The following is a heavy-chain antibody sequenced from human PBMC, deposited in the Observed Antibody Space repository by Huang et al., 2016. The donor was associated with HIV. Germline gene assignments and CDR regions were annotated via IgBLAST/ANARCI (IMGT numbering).Heavy chain of an antibody. V-gene: IGHV4-61*09. CDR1: GDSLRGGSYS. D-gene: IGHD3-10*01. CDR3: AREVAYCVRGVTTYFYYYMDV. Sequence: QVHLQESGPGLVRPSQTLSLTCAVSGDSLRGGSYSWSGIRQPAGAGWEGSGHILPNGMTNDNPSRTSRVTISMDSSKKKLSLQLASVTAGDTAVYFCAREVAYCVRGVTTYFYYYMDVWGRGTTVTVSS. CDR2: ILPNGMT. J-gene: IGHJ6*03.